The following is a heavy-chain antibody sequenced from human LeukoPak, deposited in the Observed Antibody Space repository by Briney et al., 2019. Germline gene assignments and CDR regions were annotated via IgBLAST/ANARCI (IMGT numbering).Heavy chain of an antibody. CDR1: GGSFSGYY. CDR2: INHSGST. D-gene: IGHD2-2*01. Sequence: PSETLSLTCAVYGGSFSGYYWSWLRQPPGKGLEWIGEINHSGSTNYNPSLKSRVTISVDTSKNQFSLKLSSVTAADTAVYYCARRRRYCSSTSCQNWFDPWGQGTLVTVSS. CDR3: ARRRRYCSSTSCQNWFDP. V-gene: IGHV4-34*01. J-gene: IGHJ5*02.